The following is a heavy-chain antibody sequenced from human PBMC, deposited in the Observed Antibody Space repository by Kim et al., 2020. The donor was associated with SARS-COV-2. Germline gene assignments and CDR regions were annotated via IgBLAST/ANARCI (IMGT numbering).Heavy chain of an antibody. D-gene: IGHD1-26*01. J-gene: IGHJ4*02. Sequence: DSVKGRFTISRDNSKNTRYLQMNSLRAEDTAVYYCAKESVGIVGATVYRYWGQGTLVTVSS. CDR3: AKESVGIVGATVYRY. V-gene: IGHV3-23*01.